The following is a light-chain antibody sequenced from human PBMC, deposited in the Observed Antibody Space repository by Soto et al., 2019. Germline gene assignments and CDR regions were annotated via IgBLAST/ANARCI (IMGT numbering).Light chain of an antibody. CDR3: QQYGRSTWT. CDR1: QSVDSRH. Sequence: DTVLTQSPGTLSLSPGERATLSCRASQSVDSRHLAWYQQKPGQAPRLLISGVSSRATGIPDRFSGSGSGTDFTLTISRLEPEDFAVYYCQQYGRSTWTFGQGTRWKSN. V-gene: IGKV3-20*01. J-gene: IGKJ1*01. CDR2: GVS.